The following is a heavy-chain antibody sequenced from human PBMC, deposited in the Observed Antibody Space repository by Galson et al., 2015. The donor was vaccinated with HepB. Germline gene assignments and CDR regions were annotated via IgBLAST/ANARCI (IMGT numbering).Heavy chain of an antibody. D-gene: IGHD3-22*01. J-gene: IGHJ6*02. CDR3: TAPHAQYYYDSSGYYYDYYYGMDV. CDR1: GFTFSNAW. V-gene: IGHV3-15*01. Sequence: SLRLSCAASGFTFSNAWMSWVRQAPGKGLEWVGRTKSKTDGGTTDYAAPVKGRFTISRDDSKNTLYLQMNSLKTEDTAVYYCTAPHAQYYYDSSGYYYDYYYGMDVWGQGTPVTVSS. CDR2: TKSKTDGGTT.